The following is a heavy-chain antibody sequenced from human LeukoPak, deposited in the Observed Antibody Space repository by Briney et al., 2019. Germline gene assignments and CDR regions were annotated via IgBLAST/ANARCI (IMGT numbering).Heavy chain of an antibody. CDR3: AREGYDSL. J-gene: IGHJ4*02. CDR2: IYTSGST. D-gene: IGHD3-3*01. V-gene: IGHV4-61*09. CDR1: GGSISSGNYY. Sequence: SETLSLTCTVSGGSISSGNYYWSWIRQPAGKGLEWIGHIYTSGSTNYNPSLKSRATISVDTSKNQFSLKLSSVTAADTAVCYCAREGYDSLWGQGTLVTVSS.